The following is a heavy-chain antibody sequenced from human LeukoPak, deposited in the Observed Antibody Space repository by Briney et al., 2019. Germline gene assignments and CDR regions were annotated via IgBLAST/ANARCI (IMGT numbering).Heavy chain of an antibody. Sequence: GGSLRLSCAASGFTFSRDSMNRVRQAPGKGLEWVSYINGGGSPIYYADSVRGRFTISRDNVKNSLYLQMNSLRAEDTAVYYCVRDNPRCCGVVPANIDDYWGQGTLVTVSS. V-gene: IGHV3-48*01. J-gene: IGHJ4*02. CDR3: VRDNPRCCGVVPANIDDY. CDR2: INGGGSPI. D-gene: IGHD2-15*01. CDR1: GFTFSRDS.